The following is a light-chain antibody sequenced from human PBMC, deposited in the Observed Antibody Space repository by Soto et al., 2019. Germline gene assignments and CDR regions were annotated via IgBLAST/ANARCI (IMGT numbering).Light chain of an antibody. CDR3: QQSYSSPST. V-gene: IGKV1-39*01. J-gene: IGKJ1*01. Sequence: DIQMTQSPSSLSASVGDRVTITCRASQSISSYLNWYQQKPVQAPKLLIYAASSLQSWVPSRFSGSGSGTDFTLTLSSLQPEDFATYYCQQSYSSPSTFGQGNTVALK. CDR1: QSISSY. CDR2: AAS.